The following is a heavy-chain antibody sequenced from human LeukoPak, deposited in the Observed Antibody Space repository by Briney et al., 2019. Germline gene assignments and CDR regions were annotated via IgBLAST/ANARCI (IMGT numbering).Heavy chain of an antibody. D-gene: IGHD6-13*01. J-gene: IGHJ3*02. CDR1: GFTFSNYA. V-gene: IGHV4-34*01. CDR2: INHSGST. Sequence: KPGGSLRLSCAASGFTFSNYAMTWVRQPPGKGLEWIGEINHSGSTNYNPSLKSRVTISVDTSKNQFSLKLSSVTAADTAVYYCARAPSRGSSSWAFSHAFDIWGQGTMVTVSS. CDR3: ARAPSRGSSSWAFSHAFDI.